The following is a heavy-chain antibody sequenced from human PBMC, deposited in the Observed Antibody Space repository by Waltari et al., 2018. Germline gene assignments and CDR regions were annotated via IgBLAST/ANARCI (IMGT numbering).Heavy chain of an antibody. D-gene: IGHD6-13*01. CDR3: ARAPMSGAATGTFDF. Sequence: QVQLQESGPGLVKPSETLSLTCTVSGYSITSGYSWRCLPQPPGKGLEWIGSIYHSGNTYYNPSLKGRLTISVDTSKNQFSLRLSSVTAADTAVYYCARAPMSGAATGTFDFWGLGSLVTVSP. V-gene: IGHV4-38-2*02. J-gene: IGHJ4*02. CDR2: IYHSGNT. CDR1: GYSITSGYS.